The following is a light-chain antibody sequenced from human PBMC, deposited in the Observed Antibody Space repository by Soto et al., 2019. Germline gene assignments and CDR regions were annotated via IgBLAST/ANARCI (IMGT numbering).Light chain of an antibody. CDR2: GAS. J-gene: IGKJ4*01. CDR3: QQYNNWRIT. Sequence: EIVLTQSPGTLSLSPGERSTLSCRASQSVSSNLAWYQQKPGQAPRLLIYGASTRATGIPARFSGSGSGTEFTLTISSLQSEDFAVYYCQQYNNWRITFGGGTKVDIK. V-gene: IGKV3-15*01. CDR1: QSVSSN.